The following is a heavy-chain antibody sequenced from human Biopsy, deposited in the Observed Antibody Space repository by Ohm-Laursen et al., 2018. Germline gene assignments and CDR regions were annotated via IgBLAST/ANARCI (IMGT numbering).Heavy chain of an antibody. CDR3: ARVAGGYAYYYGMDV. J-gene: IGHJ6*02. CDR2: IYYDGIT. CDR1: GYSVTNDYY. D-gene: IGHD5-12*01. Sequence: SDTLSLTCAVSGYSVTNDYYWGWIRQPPGKGLGWIGNIYYDGITYYNPSLKSRVAMSVDTSKNQFSLRLPSVTAADTAVYYCARVAGGYAYYYGMDVWGQGTTVIVSS. V-gene: IGHV4-38-2*01.